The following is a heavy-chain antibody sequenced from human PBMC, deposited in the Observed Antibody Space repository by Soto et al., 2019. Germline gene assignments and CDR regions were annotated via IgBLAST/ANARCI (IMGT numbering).Heavy chain of an antibody. J-gene: IGHJ4*02. CDR1: GGSFSGYY. CDR3: ARRPTGSGSSCFDY. D-gene: IGHD3-10*01. V-gene: IGHV4-34*01. CDR2: INHSGST. Sequence: PSETLSLTCAVYGGSFSGYYWSWIRQPPGKGLEWIGEINHSGSTNYNPSLKSRVTISIDTSKNQFSLKLASVTVADTAVYFCARRPTGSGSSCFDYWGPGTLVTVSS.